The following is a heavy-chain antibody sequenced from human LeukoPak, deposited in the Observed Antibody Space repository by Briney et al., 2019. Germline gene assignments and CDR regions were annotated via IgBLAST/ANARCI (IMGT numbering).Heavy chain of an antibody. CDR1: GFTFSNYA. J-gene: IGHJ4*02. CDR3: TKDWRADY. CDR2: INDNGDSR. Sequence: GGSLRLSCAASGFTFSNYAMTWVRQAPGKGLEWVSAINDNGDSRKYAGSVKGRFTISRDNSKNTLYLQMNSLRAEDTALYYCTKDWRADYWGQGTLVTVSP. V-gene: IGHV3-23*01.